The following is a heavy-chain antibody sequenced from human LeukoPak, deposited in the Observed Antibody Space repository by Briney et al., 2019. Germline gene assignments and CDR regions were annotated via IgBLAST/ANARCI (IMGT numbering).Heavy chain of an antibody. Sequence: GGSLRLSCAASGFPFSAYSMNWVRQAPGKRLEWVSSISGSSSYVYYADSVKGRFTISRDNAKNSLYLHMNSLRAEDTAVYYCAKAYYDPSGYSYYFDYWGQGTLVTVSS. CDR2: ISGSSSYV. CDR3: AKAYYDPSGYSYYFDY. V-gene: IGHV3-21*01. J-gene: IGHJ4*02. CDR1: GFPFSAYS. D-gene: IGHD3-22*01.